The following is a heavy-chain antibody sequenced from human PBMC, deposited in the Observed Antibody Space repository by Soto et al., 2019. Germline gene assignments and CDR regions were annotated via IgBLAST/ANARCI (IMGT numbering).Heavy chain of an antibody. CDR1: GGSISSYY. CDR2: IYYSWST. CDR3: ARIAAAGIETQFDY. Sequence: SETLSLTCTVSGGSISSYYWSWIRQPPGKGLEWIGYIYYSWSTNYNPSLKSRITISVDTSKNQFSLQLSSVTAADTAVYYCARIAAAGIETQFDYWGQGTLVTVSS. D-gene: IGHD6-13*01. V-gene: IGHV4-59*01. J-gene: IGHJ4*02.